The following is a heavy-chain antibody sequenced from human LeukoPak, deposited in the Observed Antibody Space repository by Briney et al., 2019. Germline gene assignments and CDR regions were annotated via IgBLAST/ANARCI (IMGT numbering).Heavy chain of an antibody. D-gene: IGHD3-3*01. CDR1: GGSISSYY. CDR3: ARDTGKSGYPDY. J-gene: IGHJ4*02. CDR2: IHSSGII. V-gene: IGHV4-4*07. Sequence: PSETLSPTCTVSGGSISSYYWSWIRQPAGKAPEWIGRIHSSGIINYNPSLKSRVTMSLDNSKNQLSLKLSYVTAADTAVYYCARDTGKSGYPDYWGQGTLVTVSS.